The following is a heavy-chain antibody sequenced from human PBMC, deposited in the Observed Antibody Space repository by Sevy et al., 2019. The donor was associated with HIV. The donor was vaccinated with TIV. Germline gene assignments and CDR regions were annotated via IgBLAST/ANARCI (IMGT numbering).Heavy chain of an antibody. Sequence: SETLSLTCAVYGGSFSGYYWSWIRQPPGKGLEWIGEINHSGSTNYNPSLKSRVTISVDTSKNQFSLKLSSVTAADTAVYYCARGRHFDWYDTYYYMDVRGKGTTVTVSS. V-gene: IGHV4-34*01. CDR2: INHSGST. CDR3: ARGRHFDWYDTYYYMDV. CDR1: GGSFSGYY. J-gene: IGHJ6*03. D-gene: IGHD3-9*01.